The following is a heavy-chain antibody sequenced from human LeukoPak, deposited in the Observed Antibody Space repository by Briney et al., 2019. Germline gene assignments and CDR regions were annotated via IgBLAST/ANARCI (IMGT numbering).Heavy chain of an antibody. V-gene: IGHV3-23*01. CDR3: SKATYYVVLTGYSDY. Sequence: GGALRLSCASTGFTFSSYAMSWVRQAPGRGVAGVSAISGSGGSEYYADSVRGGFTLSRDNPKNKLYLHMNRLREEDTAVFYCSKATYYVVLTGYSDYWGQGTLVTVSS. CDR1: GFTFSSYA. J-gene: IGHJ4*02. CDR2: ISGSGGSE. D-gene: IGHD3-9*01.